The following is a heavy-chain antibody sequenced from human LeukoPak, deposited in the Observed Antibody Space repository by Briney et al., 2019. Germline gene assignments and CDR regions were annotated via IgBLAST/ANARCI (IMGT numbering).Heavy chain of an antibody. J-gene: IGHJ4*02. Sequence: ASVNVSCKASGYTFTSYDINWVRQATGQGLEWMGWMNPNSGKTGYAQNFQGRVTITRNTSISTAYMELSSLRSEDTAVYYCVRGAGFCSSTSCSLGYWGQGTLVTVSS. CDR3: VRGAGFCSSTSCSLGY. CDR1: GYTFTSYD. V-gene: IGHV1-8*03. CDR2: MNPNSGKT. D-gene: IGHD2-2*01.